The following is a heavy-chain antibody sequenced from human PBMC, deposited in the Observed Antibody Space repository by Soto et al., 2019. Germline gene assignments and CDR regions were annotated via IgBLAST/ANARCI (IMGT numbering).Heavy chain of an antibody. Sequence: GGSLRLSCAASGFTFSSYGMHWVRQAPGKGLEWVAVISYDGSNKYYADSVKGRFTISRDNSKNTLYLQMNSLRAEDTAVYYWAKGGGVFVVVPAALGGPYYYYYMDVWGKGTTVTVSS. V-gene: IGHV3-30*18. J-gene: IGHJ6*03. CDR2: ISYDGSNK. CDR1: GFTFSSYG. CDR3: AKGGGVFVVVPAALGGPYYYYYMDV. D-gene: IGHD2-2*01.